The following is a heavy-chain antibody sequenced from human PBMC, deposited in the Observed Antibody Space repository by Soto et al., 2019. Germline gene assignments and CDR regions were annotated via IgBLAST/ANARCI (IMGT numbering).Heavy chain of an antibody. D-gene: IGHD2-15*01. J-gene: IGHJ4*02. CDR1: GFTFSSYA. CDR3: AKGGYCSGGSCYELPNFDY. V-gene: IGHV3-23*01. CDR2: ISGSGGST. Sequence: GVSLRLSCAASGFTFSSYAMTWVRQAPGKGLEWVSAISGSGGSTYYADSVKGRFTISRDNSKNTLYLQMNSLRAEDTAVYYCAKGGYCSGGSCYELPNFDYWGQGTLVTVSS.